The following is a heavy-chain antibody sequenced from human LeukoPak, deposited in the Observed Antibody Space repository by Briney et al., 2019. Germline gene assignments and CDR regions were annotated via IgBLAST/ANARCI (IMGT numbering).Heavy chain of an antibody. CDR1: GYSFTSYW. Sequence: KIGESLKISCKGSGYSFTSYWIACVRQMPGKGLEWMGIIYPGDSDTRYSPSFQGQVTISADTSISSAYLQWSSLKASDTAMYYCARQGSYFDYWAQGTLVTVSS. J-gene: IGHJ4*02. V-gene: IGHV5-51*01. CDR3: ARQGSYFDY. CDR2: IYPGDSDT.